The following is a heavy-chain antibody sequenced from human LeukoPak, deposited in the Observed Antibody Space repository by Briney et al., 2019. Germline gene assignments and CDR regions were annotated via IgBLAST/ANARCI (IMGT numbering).Heavy chain of an antibody. J-gene: IGHJ4*02. CDR3: ARRPPYGPFDY. V-gene: IGHV4-59*08. CDR2: IYYSGST. Sequence: SHTRSLPCRVSVVSGKSYDWGWSRQPPGKGLEWIGYIYYSGSTNYNPSLKSRVTISVDTSKNQFSLKLSSATAADTAVYYCARRPPYGPFDYWGQGTLVTVSS. D-gene: IGHD3-10*01. CDR1: VVSGKSYD.